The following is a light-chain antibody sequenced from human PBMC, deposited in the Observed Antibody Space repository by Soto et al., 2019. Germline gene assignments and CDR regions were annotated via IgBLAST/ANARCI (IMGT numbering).Light chain of an antibody. CDR3: HQYDSLPPT. CDR2: AAS. J-gene: IGKJ5*01. CDR1: QRVSNH. Sequence: ETVMTQSPVTLSVSPGDTATLSCRASQRVSNHFAWYQQKPGQAPRLLIYAASTRAAGVPVRFSGSGSETEFTLTIRSLQPEDFATYYCHQYDSLPPTFGQGTRLEIK. V-gene: IGKV3-15*01.